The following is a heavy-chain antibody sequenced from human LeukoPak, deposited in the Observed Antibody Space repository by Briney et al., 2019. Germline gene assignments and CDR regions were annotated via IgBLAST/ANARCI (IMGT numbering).Heavy chain of an antibody. CDR1: GYSFTGYY. Sequence: GASVKVSCKASGYSFTGYYMHWVRQAPGQGLEWMGWINPNSGGTNYAQNFQGRVTMTRDTSISTAYMELSRLRSDDTAVYYCARDHAFWGVTRPGYYYYGMDVWGQGTTVTVSS. CDR3: ARDHAFWGVTRPGYYYYGMDV. D-gene: IGHD3-16*01. CDR2: INPNSGGT. V-gene: IGHV1-2*02. J-gene: IGHJ6*02.